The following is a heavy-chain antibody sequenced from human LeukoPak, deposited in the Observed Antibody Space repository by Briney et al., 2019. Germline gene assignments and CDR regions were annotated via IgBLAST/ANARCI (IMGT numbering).Heavy chain of an antibody. Sequence: VASVKVSCKASGYIFTDNYIHWVRQAPGQGLEWMGWINPNSGGTKYEQKFQGRVTMTRDTSFNTVYMEVSRLRSDDTAVYYCARRSKWSFDFWGQGTLVTVSS. J-gene: IGHJ4*02. CDR3: ARRSKWSFDF. CDR2: INPNSGGT. V-gene: IGHV1-2*02. CDR1: GYIFTDNY. D-gene: IGHD2-8*01.